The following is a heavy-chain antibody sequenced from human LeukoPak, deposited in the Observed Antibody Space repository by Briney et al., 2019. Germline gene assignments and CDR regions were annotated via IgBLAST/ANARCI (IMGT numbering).Heavy chain of an antibody. CDR2: ISYDGSNK. V-gene: IGHV3-30*04. D-gene: IGHD4-17*01. CDR1: GFTFSSYA. J-gene: IGHJ4*02. CDR3: ARDSLYGDCIDY. Sequence: GGSLRLSCAASGFTFSSYAMHWVRQAPGKGLEWVAVISYDGSNKYYADSVKGRLTISRDNSKNTLYLQMNSLRAEDTAVYYCARDSLYGDCIDYWGQGTLVTVSS.